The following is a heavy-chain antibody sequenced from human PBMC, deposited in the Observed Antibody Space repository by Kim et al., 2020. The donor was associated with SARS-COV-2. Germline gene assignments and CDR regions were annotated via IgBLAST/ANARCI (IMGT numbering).Heavy chain of an antibody. CDR3: ARGQGADLCSGGSCNPQFDY. J-gene: IGHJ4*02. CDR2: INHSGST. Sequence: SETLSLTCAVYGGSFSGYYWSWIRQPPGKGLEWIGEINHSGSTNYNPSLKSRVTISVDTSKNQFSLKLSSVTAADTAVYYCARGQGADLCSGGSCNPQFDYWGQGTLVTVSS. D-gene: IGHD2-15*01. CDR1: GGSFSGYY. V-gene: IGHV4-34*01.